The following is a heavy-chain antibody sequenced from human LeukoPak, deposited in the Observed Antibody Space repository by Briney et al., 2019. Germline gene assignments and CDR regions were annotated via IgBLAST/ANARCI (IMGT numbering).Heavy chain of an antibody. D-gene: IGHD3-3*01. V-gene: IGHV4-4*02. CDR3: ARGSGHYYDFWSGLKNNWFDP. CDR2: IYHSGNT. J-gene: IGHJ5*02. Sequence: PSGTLSLTCAVSGGSISSSNWWSWVRQPPGKGLEWIGEIYHSGNTNYNPSLKSRVTISVDTSKNQFSLKLSSVTAADTAVYYCARGSGHYYDFWSGLKNNWFDPWGQGTLVTVSS. CDR1: GGSISSSNW.